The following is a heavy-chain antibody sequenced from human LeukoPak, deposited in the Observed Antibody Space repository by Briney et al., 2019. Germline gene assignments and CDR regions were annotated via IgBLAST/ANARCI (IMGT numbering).Heavy chain of an antibody. V-gene: IGHV3-30-3*01. CDR1: GFSFSSYW. CDR2: ISYDGSNK. J-gene: IGHJ6*02. CDR3: AREPPYCSGGSCYSDDYYYYGMDV. D-gene: IGHD2-15*01. Sequence: PGGSLRLSCAASGFSFSSYWMNWVRQAPGKGLEWVAVISYDGSNKYYADSVKGRFTISRDNSKNTLYLQMNSLRAEDTAVYYCAREPPYCSGGSCYSDDYYYYGMDVWGQGTTVTVSS.